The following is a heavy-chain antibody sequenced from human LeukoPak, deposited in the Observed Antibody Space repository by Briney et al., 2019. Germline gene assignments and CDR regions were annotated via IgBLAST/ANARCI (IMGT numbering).Heavy chain of an antibody. CDR3: ARVGKGYSSSSNYYYYYMDV. J-gene: IGHJ6*03. D-gene: IGHD6-6*01. V-gene: IGHV4-59*12. CDR1: GGSISSYY. Sequence: TSETLSLTCTVSGGSISSYYWSWIRQPPGKGLEWIGYIYYSGSTNYNPSLKSRVTISVDTSKNQFSLQLNSVTPEDTAVYYCARVGKGYSSSSNYYYYYMDVWGKGTTVTVSS. CDR2: IYYSGST.